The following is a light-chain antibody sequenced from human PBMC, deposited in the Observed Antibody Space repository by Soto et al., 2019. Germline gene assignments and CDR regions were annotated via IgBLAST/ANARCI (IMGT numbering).Light chain of an antibody. CDR2: KAS. CDR1: QTISSW. J-gene: IGKJ1*01. V-gene: IGKV1-5*03. CDR3: QHYNSYSEA. Sequence: DIQMTQSPSTLSGSVGDRVTITCRASQTISSWLAWYQQKPGKAPKLLIYKASTLKSGVPSRFSGSGSGTEFALTISSLQPDDFATYYGQHYNSYSEAFGQGTKMDIK.